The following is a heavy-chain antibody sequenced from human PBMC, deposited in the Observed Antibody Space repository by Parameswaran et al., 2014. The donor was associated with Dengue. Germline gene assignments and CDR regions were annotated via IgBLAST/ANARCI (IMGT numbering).Heavy chain of an antibody. CDR3: ARDPYYYYYMDV. V-gene: IGHV3-21*01. J-gene: IGHJ6*03. Sequence: WIRQPPGKGLEWVSSISSSSSYIYYADSVKGRFTISRDNAKNSLYLQMNSLRAEDTAVYYCARDPYYYYYMDVWGRGTTVTVSS. CDR2: ISSSSSYI.